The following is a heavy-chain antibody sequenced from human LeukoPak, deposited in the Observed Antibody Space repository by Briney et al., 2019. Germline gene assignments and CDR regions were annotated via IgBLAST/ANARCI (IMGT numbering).Heavy chain of an antibody. CDR2: ISAYNGNT. CDR3: AREHYYYDSSGYLDY. Sequence: ASVKVSCKASGYTFTSYGISWVRQAPGQGLEWMGWISAYNGNTNYAQKLQGRVTMTTDTSTSTAYMELSSLRSEDTAVYYCAREHYYYDSSGYLDYWGQGTLVTVSS. J-gene: IGHJ4*02. D-gene: IGHD3-22*01. CDR1: GYTFTSYG. V-gene: IGHV1-18*01.